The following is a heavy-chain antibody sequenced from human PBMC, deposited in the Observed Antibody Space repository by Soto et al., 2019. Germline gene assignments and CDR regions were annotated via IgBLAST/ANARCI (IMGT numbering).Heavy chain of an antibody. V-gene: IGHV3-21*01. CDR3: XXXXXXGMVFPDFDF. Sequence: EVQLVESGGGLAKPGGSLRLSCAASGFLFNSYGMNWVRLSPGRGLEWISSISSTXXYIEYADSVKGRFIISRDNAEXXXXXXXXXXXXXXXXXXXXXXXXXXGMVFPDFDFWGQGALVTVSS. CDR1: GFLFNSYG. J-gene: IGHJ4*02. CDR2: ISSTXXYI. D-gene: IGHD3-10*01.